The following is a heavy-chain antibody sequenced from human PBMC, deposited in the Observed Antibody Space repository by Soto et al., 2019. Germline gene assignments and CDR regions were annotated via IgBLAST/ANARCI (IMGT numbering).Heavy chain of an antibody. Sequence: LCGGSISSGGCYWTWIRQHPGKGLEWIGNIHHSGSTFYNPSLKSRVSISVDTSKNQFSLKLSSVTAADTAVYFCVRGVLSWGQGTLVTVSS. CDR2: IHHSGST. V-gene: IGHV4-31*02. CDR3: VRGVLS. J-gene: IGHJ1*01. CDR1: GGSISSGGCY. D-gene: IGHD3-10*01.